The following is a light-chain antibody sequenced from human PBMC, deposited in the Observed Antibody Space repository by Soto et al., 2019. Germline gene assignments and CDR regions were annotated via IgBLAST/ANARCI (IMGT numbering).Light chain of an antibody. V-gene: IGKV1-5*03. Sequence: DIQMTQSPSTLSVSVGDRVTITCRASQTISSWLAWYHQKPGKAPKLLIYKASTLKSGVPSRFSGSGSGTEFTLTISSLQPEDFATYYCQQLISFPITFGQGTRLEIK. CDR1: QTISSW. CDR2: KAS. CDR3: QQLISFPIT. J-gene: IGKJ5*01.